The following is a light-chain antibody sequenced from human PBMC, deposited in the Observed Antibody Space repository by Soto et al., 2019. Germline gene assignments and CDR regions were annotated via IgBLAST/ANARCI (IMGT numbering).Light chain of an antibody. CDR2: GAS. CDR1: QSVNNN. CDR3: HQYNDWPLI. Sequence: EIVMTQSPATLSVSPGERVTLSCRASQSVNNNLAWYHQKPGQAPRLLIYGASTRATGVPARFSGNGSGTEFTLTISGLQSEDSAIYYCHQYNDWPLIFGGGTKVEIK. J-gene: IGKJ4*01. V-gene: IGKV3-15*01.